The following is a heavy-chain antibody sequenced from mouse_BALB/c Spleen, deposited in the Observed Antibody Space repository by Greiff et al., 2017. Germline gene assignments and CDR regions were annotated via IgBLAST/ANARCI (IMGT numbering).Heavy chain of an antibody. Sequence: QVQLQQPGAELVKPGASVKMSCKASGYTFTSYNMHWVKQTPGQGLEWIGAIYPGNGDTSYNQKFKGKATLTADKSSSTAYMQLSSLTSEDSAVYYCARSNGNYWFAYWGQGTLVTVSA. D-gene: IGHD2-1*01. V-gene: IGHV1-12*01. CDR3: ARSNGNYWFAY. J-gene: IGHJ3*01. CDR1: GYTFTSYN. CDR2: IYPGNGDT.